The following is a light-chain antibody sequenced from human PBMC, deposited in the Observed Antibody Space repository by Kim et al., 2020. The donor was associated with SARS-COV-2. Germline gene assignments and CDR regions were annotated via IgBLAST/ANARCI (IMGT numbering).Light chain of an antibody. J-gene: IGKJ2*01. CDR1: QDNSRA. CDR2: GAS. CDR3: QQFSNYPYA. Sequence: SASGGDRVPITCRASQDNSRALAWYPQKTGRPPKLLIYGASRLESGVPSRFSGSGSGTDFSLTISSLQSQDFATYYCQQFSNYPYAFGQGTKLEI. V-gene: IGKV1D-13*01.